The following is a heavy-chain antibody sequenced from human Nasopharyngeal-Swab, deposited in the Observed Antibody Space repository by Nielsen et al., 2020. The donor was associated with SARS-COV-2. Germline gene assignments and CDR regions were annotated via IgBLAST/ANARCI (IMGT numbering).Heavy chain of an antibody. V-gene: IGHV4-34*01. J-gene: IGHJ4*02. D-gene: IGHD6-6*01. CDR2: INHSGST. Sequence: SETLSLTCAVYGGSFSGYYWSWIRQPPGKGLEWIGEINHSGSTNYNPSLKSRVTISVDTSKNQFSLKLSSVTAADTAVYYCARLAIAARRGSGDYWGQGTLVTFSS. CDR3: ARLAIAARRGSGDY. CDR1: GGSFSGYY.